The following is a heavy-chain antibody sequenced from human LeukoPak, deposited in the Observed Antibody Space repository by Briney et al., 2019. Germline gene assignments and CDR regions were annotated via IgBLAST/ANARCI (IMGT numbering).Heavy chain of an antibody. Sequence: GGSLRLSCAASGFTYSSYWMHWVRQAPGKGLVWVSLINSDGSSRNYADSVKGRFTISRDNAKNTLYLQMNSLRVEDTAVYYCAREDYSGYDFYDYWGQGSLVTVSS. CDR3: AREDYSGYDFYDY. D-gene: IGHD5-12*01. J-gene: IGHJ4*02. V-gene: IGHV3-74*01. CDR1: GFTYSSYW. CDR2: INSDGSSR.